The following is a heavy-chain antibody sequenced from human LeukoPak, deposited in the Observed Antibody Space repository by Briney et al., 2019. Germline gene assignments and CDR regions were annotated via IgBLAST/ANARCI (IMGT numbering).Heavy chain of an antibody. CDR2: IYHSGST. CDR1: GYSISSGYY. V-gene: IGHV4-38-2*01. CDR3: ARVTYYDSSGYRSYFDY. D-gene: IGHD3-22*01. Sequence: SETLSLTCAVSGYSISSGYYWGWIRQPPGKGLEWIGSIYHSGSTYYNPSLKSRVTISVDTSKNQSSLKLSSVTAADTAVYYCARVTYYDSSGYRSYFDYWGQGTLVTVSS. J-gene: IGHJ4*02.